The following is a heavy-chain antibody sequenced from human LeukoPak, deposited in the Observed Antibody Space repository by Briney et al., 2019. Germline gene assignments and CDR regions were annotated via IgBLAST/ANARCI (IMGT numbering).Heavy chain of an antibody. V-gene: IGHV1-69*04. CDR3: ARGTTLGVPFDY. D-gene: IGHD1-7*01. CDR2: IIPILGIA. J-gene: IGHJ4*02. Sequence: GASVRVSCTASGGTFSSYAISWVRQAPGQGLEWMGRIIPILGIANYAQKFQGRVTITADKSTSTAYMELSSLRSEDTAVYYCARGTTLGVPFDYWGQGTLVTVSS. CDR1: GGTFSSYA.